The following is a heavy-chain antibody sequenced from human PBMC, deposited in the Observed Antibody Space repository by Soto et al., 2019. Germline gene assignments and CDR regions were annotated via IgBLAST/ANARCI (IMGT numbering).Heavy chain of an antibody. CDR1: GYTFTSYG. V-gene: IGHV1-18*01. J-gene: IGHJ6*02. CDR2: ISAYNGNT. CDR3: ARVMITFGGVIQTYYYYGMDV. Sequence: ASVKVSCKASGYTFTSYGISWVRQAPGQGLEWMGWISAYNGNTNYAQKLQGRVTMTTDTPTSTAYMELRSLRSDDTAVYYCARVMITFGGVIQTYYYYGMDVWGQGTTVTVSS. D-gene: IGHD3-16*02.